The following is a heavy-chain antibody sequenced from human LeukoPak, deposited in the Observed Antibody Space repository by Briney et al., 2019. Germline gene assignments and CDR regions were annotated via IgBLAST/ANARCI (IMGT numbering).Heavy chain of an antibody. CDR1: GGSISSYY. CDR3: ARARPYYYYGMDV. Sequence: SETLSLTCTVSGGSISSYYWSWIRQPPGKGLEWIGYIYYSGSTNYNPSLKSRITISVDTSKNQFSLKLSSVTAADTAVYYCARARPYYYYGMDVWGQGTTVTVSS. CDR2: IYYSGST. J-gene: IGHJ6*02. V-gene: IGHV4-59*01.